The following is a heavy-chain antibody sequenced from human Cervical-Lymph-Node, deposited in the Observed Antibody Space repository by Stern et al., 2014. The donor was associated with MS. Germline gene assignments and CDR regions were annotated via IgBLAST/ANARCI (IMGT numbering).Heavy chain of an antibody. J-gene: IGHJ6*02. CDR2: IKSKTAGGTT. Sequence: EVQLVESGGGLVKPWGSLRLSCAASGFTFRNAWMTWIRQAPGKELELGGRIKSKTAGGTTDYAAPVKGRFTISRDDSKNTLYLQMNSLKTEDTAVYYCAALDRSYPYYYCGMDVWGQGTTVTVSS. CDR3: AALDRSYPYYYCGMDV. D-gene: IGHD1-26*01. V-gene: IGHV3-15*01. CDR1: GFTFRNAW.